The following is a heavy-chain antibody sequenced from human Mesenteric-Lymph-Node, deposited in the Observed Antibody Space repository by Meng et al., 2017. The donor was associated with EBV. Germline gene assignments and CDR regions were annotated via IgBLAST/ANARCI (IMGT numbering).Heavy chain of an antibody. V-gene: IGHV4-4*02. D-gene: IGHD2-2*02. Sequence: QVQLQEAGPGRVKPSGTLSLTCAVSGDSISSSNWWNWVRQSPGKGLEWIGEIYPTGSTNYSPSFESRVTMSVDKSKNQFSLKLSSVTAADTAVYYCVRGAAIGPRYFDYWGQGTLVTVSS. CDR2: IYPTGST. J-gene: IGHJ4*02. CDR3: VRGAAIGPRYFDY. CDR1: GDSISSSNW.